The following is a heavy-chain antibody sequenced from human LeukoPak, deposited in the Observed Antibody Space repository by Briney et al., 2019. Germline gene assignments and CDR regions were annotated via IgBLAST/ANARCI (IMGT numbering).Heavy chain of an antibody. Sequence: PGGSLRLSCATSGLPFSSYAMHWVRQAPGKGLEWVAVISYDGSNKYYADSVKGRFTISRDNSKNTLYLQMNSLRAEDTAVYYCAKETRYSSGWAYYGMDVWGQGTTVTVSS. CDR3: AKETRYSSGWAYYGMDV. V-gene: IGHV3-30*04. CDR1: GLPFSSYA. J-gene: IGHJ6*02. CDR2: ISYDGSNK. D-gene: IGHD6-19*01.